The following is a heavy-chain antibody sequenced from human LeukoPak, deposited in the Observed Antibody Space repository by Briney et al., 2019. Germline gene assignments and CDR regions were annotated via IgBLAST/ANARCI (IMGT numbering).Heavy chain of an antibody. CDR1: GGTFSSYA. CDR3: REEYYDILTGYYHHAFDI. V-gene: IGHV1-69*04. D-gene: IGHD3-9*01. Sequence: SVKVSCKASGGTFSSYAISWVRQAPGQGLEWMGRIIPILGIANYAQKFQGRVTITADKSTSTAYMELSSLRSEDTAVYYCREEYYDILTGYYHHAFDIWGQGTMVTVSS. J-gene: IGHJ3*02. CDR2: IIPILGIA.